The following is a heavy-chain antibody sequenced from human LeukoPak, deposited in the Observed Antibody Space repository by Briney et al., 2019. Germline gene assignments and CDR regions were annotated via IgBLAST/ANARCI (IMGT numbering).Heavy chain of an antibody. CDR3: AKRVEWLSRSAYYYYMDV. D-gene: IGHD3-3*01. V-gene: IGHV3-30*02. J-gene: IGHJ6*03. CDR1: GFTFSSYG. Sequence: GGSLRLSCAASGFTFSSYGMHWVRQAPGRGLEGVAFIWYDGSNKYYADSVKGRFTISRDNSKNTLYLQMNRLRAEDTAVYYCAKRVEWLSRSAYYYYMDVWGKGTTVTVSS. CDR2: IWYDGSNK.